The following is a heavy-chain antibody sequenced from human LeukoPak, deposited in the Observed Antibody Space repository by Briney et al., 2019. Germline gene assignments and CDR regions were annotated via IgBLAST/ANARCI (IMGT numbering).Heavy chain of an antibody. Sequence: GASVKISCKASGGTFSSYTISWVRQAPGRGLEWMGRIIPILGIANYAQKFQGRVTITADKSTSIAYMELSSLRSEDTAVYYCARGVPAADYYYYYMDVWGKGTTVTVSS. J-gene: IGHJ6*03. CDR2: IIPILGIA. CDR3: ARGVPAADYYYYYMDV. D-gene: IGHD2-2*01. CDR1: GGTFSSYT. V-gene: IGHV1-69*02.